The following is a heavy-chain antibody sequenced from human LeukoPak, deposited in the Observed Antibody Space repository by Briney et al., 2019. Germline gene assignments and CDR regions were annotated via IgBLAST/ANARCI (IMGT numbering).Heavy chain of an antibody. V-gene: IGHV1-69*06. D-gene: IGHD3-10*01. CDR1: GGTFSSYA. CDR2: IIPIFGTA. J-gene: IGHJ4*02. CDR3: ARGVWFGELLGY. Sequence: SVKVSCKASGGTFSSYAISWVRQAPGQGLEWMGGIIPIFGTANYAQKFQGRVTITADKSTSTAYMELSSLRSEDTAVYYCARGVWFGELLGYWGQGTLVTVSS.